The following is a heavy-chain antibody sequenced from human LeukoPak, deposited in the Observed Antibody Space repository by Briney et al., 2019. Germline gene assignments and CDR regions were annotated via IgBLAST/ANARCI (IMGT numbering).Heavy chain of an antibody. CDR3: AKDPDSAGFSFDY. Sequence: GGSLRLSCAASGFTFSSYGMHWVRQAPGKGLEWVAFIRYDGSNKYYADSVKGRFTISRDNSKNTLYLQMNSLGAEDTAVYYRAKDPDSAGFSFDYWGQGTLVTVSS. CDR1: GFTFSSYG. J-gene: IGHJ4*02. CDR2: IRYDGSNK. D-gene: IGHD2-21*01. V-gene: IGHV3-30*02.